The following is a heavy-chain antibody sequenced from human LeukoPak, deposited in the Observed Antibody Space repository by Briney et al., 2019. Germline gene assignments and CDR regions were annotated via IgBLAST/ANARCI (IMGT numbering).Heavy chain of an antibody. D-gene: IGHD5-18*01. J-gene: IGHJ6*02. CDR1: GYTFTSYY. Sequence: EASVKVSCKASGYTFTSYYMHWVRQAPGQGLEWMGIINTSGGSTSYAQKFQGRVTMTRDTSTSTVYMELSSLRSEDTAVYYCARGGYSYGYTAYYYYGMDVWGQGTTVTVSS. CDR3: ARGGYSYGYTAYYYYGMDV. CDR2: INTSGGST. V-gene: IGHV1-46*01.